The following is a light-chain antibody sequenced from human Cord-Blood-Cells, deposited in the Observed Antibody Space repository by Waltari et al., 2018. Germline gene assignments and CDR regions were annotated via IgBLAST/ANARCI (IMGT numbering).Light chain of an antibody. Sequence: QSALTQPASVSGSPGQSITLSCTGTSRDVGSSNLVSWSHQHPGKAPKLMIYEVSKWPSGVSNRFSGSKSGNTASLTISGLHAEDEADYYCCSYAGSSTVFGGRTKLTVL. V-gene: IGLV2-23*02. J-gene: IGLJ3*02. CDR3: CSYAGSSTV. CDR1: SRDVGSSNL. CDR2: EVS.